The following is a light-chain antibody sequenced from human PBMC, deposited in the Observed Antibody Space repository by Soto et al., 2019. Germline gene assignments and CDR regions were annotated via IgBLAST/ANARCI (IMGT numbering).Light chain of an antibody. Sequence: QSALTQPASVSGSLGQSITISCTGTSSDVGAYTYVSWYQQHPGKAPKLMIYEVSNRPSGVSNRFSGSKSGNTASLTISGLQAEDEADYYCSSYTSSSTLVFGGGTKVTVL. J-gene: IGLJ2*01. V-gene: IGLV2-14*01. CDR2: EVS. CDR1: SSDVGAYTY. CDR3: SSYTSSSTLV.